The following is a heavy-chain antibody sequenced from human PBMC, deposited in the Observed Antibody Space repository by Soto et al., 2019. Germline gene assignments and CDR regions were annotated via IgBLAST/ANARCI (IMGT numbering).Heavy chain of an antibody. D-gene: IGHD3-16*02. CDR3: ARGDYVWGSYRPYGMDV. CDR1: GGTFSSYA. Sequence: QVQLVQSGAEVKKPGSSVKVSCKASGGTFSSYAISWVRQAPGQGLEWMGGIIPIFGTANYAQKFQGRVTITADESTSTAYMGLSSLRSEDTAVYYCARGDYVWGSYRPYGMDVWGQGTTVTVSS. J-gene: IGHJ6*02. CDR2: IIPIFGTA. V-gene: IGHV1-69*12.